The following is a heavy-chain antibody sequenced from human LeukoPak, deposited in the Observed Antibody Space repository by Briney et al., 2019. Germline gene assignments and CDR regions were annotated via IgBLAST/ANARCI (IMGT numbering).Heavy chain of an antibody. V-gene: IGHV1-2*02. CDR2: IHPKSGDT. CDR1: GYSFTGHD. Sequence: PGASVTVSCKTSGYSFTGHDVHWVRQAPGQGLEWMGWIHPKSGDTNYALKFHGRVTMTRDTSISTVYMDLSRLSSDDTAVYYCARDYFGNSPLDYWGQGTLVTVSS. D-gene: IGHD4-23*01. J-gene: IGHJ4*02. CDR3: ARDYFGNSPLDY.